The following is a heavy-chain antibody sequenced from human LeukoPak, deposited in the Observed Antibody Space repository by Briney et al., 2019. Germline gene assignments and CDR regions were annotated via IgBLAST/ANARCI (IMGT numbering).Heavy chain of an antibody. V-gene: IGHV4-59*01. J-gene: IGHJ6*02. CDR3: ARSADYDFWSGYSSYYYYGMDV. Sequence: SETLSLTCTVSGGSISSYYWSWIRQPPGKGLEWIGYIYYGGSTNYNPSLKSRVTISVDTSKNQFSLKLSSVTAADTAVYYCARSADYDFWSGYSSYYYYGMDVWGQGTTVTVSS. CDR1: GGSISSYY. D-gene: IGHD3-3*01. CDR2: IYYGGST.